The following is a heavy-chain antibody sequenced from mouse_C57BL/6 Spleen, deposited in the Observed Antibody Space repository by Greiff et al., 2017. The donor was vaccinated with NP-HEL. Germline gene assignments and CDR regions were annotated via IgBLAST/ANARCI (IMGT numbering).Heavy chain of an antibody. CDR2: FYPGSGSI. CDR3: ARHEDYYDYDGGFMDY. CDR1: GYTFTEYT. D-gene: IGHD2-4*01. V-gene: IGHV1-62-2*01. J-gene: IGHJ4*01. Sequence: LQESGAELVKPGASVKLSCKASGYTFTEYTIHWVKQRSGQGLEWIGWFYPGSGSITYNEKFKDKATLTADKSSSTVYMELSSLTSEYSAVYFCARHEDYYDYDGGFMDYWGQGTSVTVSS.